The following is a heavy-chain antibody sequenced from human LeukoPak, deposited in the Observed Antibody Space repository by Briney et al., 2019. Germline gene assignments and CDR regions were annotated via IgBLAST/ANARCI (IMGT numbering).Heavy chain of an antibody. V-gene: IGHV3-21*01. Sequence: WGSLRLSCAASGFTFSSYRMNWVRQAPGKGLEWVSSISSSSSYIYYADSVKGRFTISRDNTKNSLYLQMHSLRAEDTAVYYCARDGTGIVYYYAMDVWGQGTTVTVSS. CDR2: ISSSSSYI. D-gene: IGHD3/OR15-3a*01. J-gene: IGHJ6*02. CDR1: GFTFSSYR. CDR3: ARDGTGIVYYYAMDV.